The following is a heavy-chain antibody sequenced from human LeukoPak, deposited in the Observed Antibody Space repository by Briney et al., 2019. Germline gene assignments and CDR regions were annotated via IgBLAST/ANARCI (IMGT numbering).Heavy chain of an antibody. CDR3: ATSRVISDNYFDY. D-gene: IGHD3-22*01. CDR2: IYSGGST. Sequence: HPGGSLRLSCAASGSTVSSNYMSWVRQAPGKGLEWVSVIYSGGSTYYADSVKGRFTISRDNSKNTLYLQMNSLRAEDTAVYYCATSRVISDNYFDYWGQGTLVTVSS. V-gene: IGHV3-53*01. J-gene: IGHJ4*02. CDR1: GSTVSSNY.